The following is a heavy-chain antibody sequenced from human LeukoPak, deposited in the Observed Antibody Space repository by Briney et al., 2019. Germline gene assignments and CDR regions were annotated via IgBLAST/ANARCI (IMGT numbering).Heavy chain of an antibody. CDR1: GFTFSSYE. CDR2: ISSSGRTI. CDR3: AEPGITMIGGV. J-gene: IGHJ6*04. D-gene: IGHD3-10*02. Sequence: GGSLRLSCAASGFTFSSYEMNWVRQAPGKGLEWVSYISSSGRTIYYADSVKGRFTISRDNAKNSLYLQMNSLRAEDTAVYYCAEPGITMIGGVWGKGTTLTTPS. V-gene: IGHV3-48*03.